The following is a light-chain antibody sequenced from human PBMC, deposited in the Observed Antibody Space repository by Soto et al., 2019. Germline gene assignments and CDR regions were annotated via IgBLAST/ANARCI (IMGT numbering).Light chain of an antibody. CDR1: HSISTN. V-gene: IGKV3-15*01. J-gene: IGKJ4*01. Sequence: EIIMTQSPATLSVSPGEGATLSCRTSHSISTNLAWYQHKRGQSPRLLVYGASTRATGVPARFSGSGSGEEFTLSISSLQSEDFAVYYCQQYNSWPTFGGGTKVEIK. CDR2: GAS. CDR3: QQYNSWPT.